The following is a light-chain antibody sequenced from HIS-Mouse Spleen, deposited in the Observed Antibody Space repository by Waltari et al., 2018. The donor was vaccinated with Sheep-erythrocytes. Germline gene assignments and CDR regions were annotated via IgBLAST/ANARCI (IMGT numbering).Light chain of an antibody. CDR3: YSTDSSGNHRV. CDR2: EDS. CDR1: ALPKKY. Sequence: SYELTQPPSVSVSPGQTARITCPGDALPKKYPYWYQQKSGQAPVLVIYEDSKRPSGIPERFSGSSSGTMATLTISGAQVEDEADYYCYSTDSSGNHRVFGTGTKVTVL. J-gene: IGLJ1*01. V-gene: IGLV3-10*01.